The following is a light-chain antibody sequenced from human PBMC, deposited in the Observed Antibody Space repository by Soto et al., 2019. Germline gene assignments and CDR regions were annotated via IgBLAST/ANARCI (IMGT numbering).Light chain of an antibody. V-gene: IGKV3-20*01. CDR1: QSVSSS. CDR2: GAS. J-gene: IGKJ5*01. CDR3: QQYGGSPIT. Sequence: EILLTQSPGTLCLSPGARPTLSCRASQSVSSSLAWYQQKTGQAPRLLISGASSRATGIPDRFSGSGSETDFTLTISRLEPEDFALYYCQQYGGSPITFGQGTRLDIK.